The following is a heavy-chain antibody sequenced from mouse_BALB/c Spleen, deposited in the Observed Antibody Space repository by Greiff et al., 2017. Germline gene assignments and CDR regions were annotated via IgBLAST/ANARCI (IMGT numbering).Heavy chain of an antibody. CDR2: ISSGGGST. CDR1: GFAFSSYD. D-gene: IGHD2-4*01. J-gene: IGHJ3*01. CDR3: ARHLYDYDGAWFAY. Sequence: EVQLVESGGGLVKPGGSLKLSCAASGFAFSSYDMSWVRQTPEKRLEWVAYISSGGGSTYYPDTVKGRFTISRDNAKNTLYLQMSSLKSEDTAMYYCARHLYDYDGAWFAYWGQGTLVTVSA. V-gene: IGHV5-12-1*01.